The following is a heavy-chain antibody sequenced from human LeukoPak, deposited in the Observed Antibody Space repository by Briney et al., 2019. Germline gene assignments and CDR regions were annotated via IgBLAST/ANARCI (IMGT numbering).Heavy chain of an antibody. D-gene: IGHD6-13*01. CDR1: GGTFSSYA. J-gene: IGHJ5*02. CDR2: IIPIFGTA. V-gene: IGHV1-69*13. Sequence: SVKVSCKASGGTFSSYAISWVRQAPGQGPEWMGGIIPIFGTANYAQKFQGRVTITADESTSTAYMELSSLRSEDTAVYYCARSYSSSWYWFDPWGQGTLVTVSS. CDR3: ARSYSSSWYWFDP.